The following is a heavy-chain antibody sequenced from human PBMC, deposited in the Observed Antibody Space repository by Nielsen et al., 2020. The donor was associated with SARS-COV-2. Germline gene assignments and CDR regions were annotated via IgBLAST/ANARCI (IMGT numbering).Heavy chain of an antibody. V-gene: IGHV3-9*01. D-gene: IGHD3-10*01. J-gene: IGHJ6*02. CDR1: GFTFDDYA. CDR3: ARDPYYGSGTFRFYGMDL. Sequence: GGSLRLSCAASGFTFDDYAMHWVRQVPGKGLEWVSGVSWNSAYMAYADSVKGRFTISRDNAKNSLYLQMDSLRAEDTALYYCARDPYYGSGTFRFYGMDLWGQGTTVSVTS. CDR2: VSWNSAYM.